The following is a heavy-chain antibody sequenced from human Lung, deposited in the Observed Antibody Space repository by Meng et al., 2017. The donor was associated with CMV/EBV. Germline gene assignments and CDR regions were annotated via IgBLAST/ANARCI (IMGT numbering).Heavy chain of an antibody. Sequence: ASGFTFSNYGMHWVRRAPGKRLEWLAVISNDGGNKHYADSVEDQFTISRDNSKNTLNLQMNSLRPEDTSVYYCAKGLKAYGDYYFDYWGQGILVTVSS. J-gene: IGHJ4*02. CDR2: ISNDGGNK. V-gene: IGHV3-30*18. D-gene: IGHD4-17*01. CDR1: GFTFSNYG. CDR3: AKGLKAYGDYYFDY.